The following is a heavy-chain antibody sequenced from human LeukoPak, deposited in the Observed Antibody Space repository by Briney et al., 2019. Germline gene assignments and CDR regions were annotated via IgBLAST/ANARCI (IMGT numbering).Heavy chain of an antibody. Sequence: TSETLSLTCTVSGGSISNSYWNWIRQPPGKGLEWIGYIYYSGTTTNYNPSLRSRVTISVDTSKNQFSLRLTSVTAADTAVYYCARGFDSKSTYFDYWGQGTLVIVSS. V-gene: IGHV4-59*01. J-gene: IGHJ4*02. CDR3: ARGFDSKSTYFDY. CDR1: GGSISNSY. CDR2: IYYSGTTT. D-gene: IGHD5-12*01.